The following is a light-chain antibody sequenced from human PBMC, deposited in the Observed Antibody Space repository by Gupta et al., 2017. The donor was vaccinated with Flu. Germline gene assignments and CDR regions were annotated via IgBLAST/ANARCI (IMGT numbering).Light chain of an antibody. V-gene: IGKV3D-7*01. CDR2: GAS. CDR1: QSVSSSY. CDR3: QQDYNLPPYT. Sequence: RVTLSCRASQSVSSSYLTWYQQKLGQAPRLLIYGASTRATSIPARFSGSGSGTDFTLAISSLQPEDFAIYYCQQDYNLPPYTFGQGTKLEIK. J-gene: IGKJ2*01.